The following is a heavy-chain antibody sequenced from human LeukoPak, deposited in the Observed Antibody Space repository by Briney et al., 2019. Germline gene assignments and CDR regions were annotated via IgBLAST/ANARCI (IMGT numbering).Heavy chain of an antibody. J-gene: IGHJ6*04. CDR3: AELGITMIGGV. D-gene: IGHD3-10*02. Sequence: GGSLRLSCVVSGFTFSSYSMNWVRQAPGKGLEWVSSISSSSSYIYYADSVKGRFTISRDNAKNSLYLQMNSLRAEDTAVYYCAELGITMIGGVWGRGTTVTISS. CDR1: GFTFSSYS. V-gene: IGHV3-21*01. CDR2: ISSSSSYI.